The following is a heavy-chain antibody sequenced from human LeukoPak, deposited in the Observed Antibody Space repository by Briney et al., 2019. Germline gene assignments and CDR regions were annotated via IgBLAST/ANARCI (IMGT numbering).Heavy chain of an antibody. V-gene: IGHV4-39*01. D-gene: IGHD4-23*01. Sequence: SETLSLTCTVSGGSISSSSYYWGWIRQPPGKGLEWIGSIYYSGSTCYNPSLKSRVTISVDTSKNQFSLKLSSVTAADTAVYYCARLSRVTVVGPIDYWGQGTLVTVSS. J-gene: IGHJ4*02. CDR2: IYYSGST. CDR1: GGSISSSSYY. CDR3: ARLSRVTVVGPIDY.